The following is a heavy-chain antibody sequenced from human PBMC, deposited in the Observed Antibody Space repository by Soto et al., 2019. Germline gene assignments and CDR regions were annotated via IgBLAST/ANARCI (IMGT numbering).Heavy chain of an antibody. CDR3: ARDTREITRVRGVIPYYIYHMDV. J-gene: IGHJ6*02. V-gene: IGHV1-69*01. CDR2: IIPAFGTP. Sequence: QVQLAQSGAEVKKRGSSVKVSCRVSGGTFNNYAISWVRQASGEGLEWMGGIIPAFGTPKYAQRFQDRVTISAAVYASTAYMELTSLRSDDTAVYYCARDTREITRVRGVIPYYIYHMDVWGPGTTVAVSS. D-gene: IGHD3-10*01. CDR1: GGTFNNYA.